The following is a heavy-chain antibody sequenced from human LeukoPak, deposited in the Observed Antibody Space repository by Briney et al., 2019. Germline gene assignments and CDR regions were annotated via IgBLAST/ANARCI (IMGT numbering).Heavy chain of an antibody. V-gene: IGHV1-2*06. CDR2: INPNSGGT. D-gene: IGHD3-22*01. Sequence: ASVRVSCKASGYTFTGYYMHWVRQAPGQGLEWMGRINPNSGGTNYAQKFQGRVTMTRDTSISTAYMELSRLRSDDTAVYYCARGGLSRYYYDTRGYYHAFDIWGQGTMVTVSS. J-gene: IGHJ3*02. CDR3: ARGGLSRYYYDTRGYYHAFDI. CDR1: GYTFTGYY.